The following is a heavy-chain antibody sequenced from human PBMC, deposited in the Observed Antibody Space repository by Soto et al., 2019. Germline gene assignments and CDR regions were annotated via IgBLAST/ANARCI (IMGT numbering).Heavy chain of an antibody. Sequence: PGGSLRLSCAASGFTFSSYGMHWVRQAPGKGLEWVAVISYDGGNKQYADSVKGRFTISRDNSKNTLYLQMNSLRAEDTAVYSCAKEVTRGYYYYYYIDVWGKGTTVTVSS. CDR1: GFTFSSYG. V-gene: IGHV3-30*18. CDR3: AKEVTRGYYYYYYIDV. D-gene: IGHD2-21*02. CDR2: ISYDGGNK. J-gene: IGHJ6*03.